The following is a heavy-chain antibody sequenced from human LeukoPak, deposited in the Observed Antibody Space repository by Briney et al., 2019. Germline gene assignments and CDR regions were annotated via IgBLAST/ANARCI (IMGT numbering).Heavy chain of an antibody. CDR1: GYTFTSYG. V-gene: IGHV1-18*01. CDR3: ARFTIFGVVRTPDYYYYYMDV. D-gene: IGHD3-3*01. J-gene: IGHJ6*03. Sequence: ASVKVSCKASGYTFTSYGISWVRQAPGQGLEWMGWISAYNGNTNYAQKLQGRVTMTTDTSTSTAYMELRSLRSDDTAVYYCARFTIFGVVRTPDYYYYYMDVWGKGTTVTVSS. CDR2: ISAYNGNT.